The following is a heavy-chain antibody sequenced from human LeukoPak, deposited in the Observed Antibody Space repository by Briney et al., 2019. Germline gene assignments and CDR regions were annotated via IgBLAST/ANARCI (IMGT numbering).Heavy chain of an antibody. CDR1: GGSISSGDYY. CDR3: ARGAIRWFGELLRWFDP. CDR2: IYYSGST. D-gene: IGHD3-10*01. V-gene: IGHV4-30-4*01. Sequence: SQTLSLTCTVSGGSISSGDYYWSWIRHPPGKGLEWIGYIYYSGSTYYNPSLKSRVTISVDTSKNQFSLKLSSVTAADTAVYYCARGAIRWFGELLRWFDPWGQGTLVTVSS. J-gene: IGHJ5*02.